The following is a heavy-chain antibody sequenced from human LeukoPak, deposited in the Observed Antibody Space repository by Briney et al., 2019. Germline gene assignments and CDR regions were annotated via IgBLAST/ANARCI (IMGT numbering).Heavy chain of an antibody. J-gene: IGHJ3*02. CDR3: AKDWGGSYHGNAFDI. Sequence: GGSLRLSCAASGFTFSSYSMNWVRQAPGKGLEWVSSISSSSSYIYYADSVKGRITISRDNSKNTLYLQMNSLRAEDTAVYYCAKDWGGSYHGNAFDIWGQGTMVTVSS. CDR1: GFTFSSYS. CDR2: ISSSSSYI. D-gene: IGHD1-26*01. V-gene: IGHV3-21*04.